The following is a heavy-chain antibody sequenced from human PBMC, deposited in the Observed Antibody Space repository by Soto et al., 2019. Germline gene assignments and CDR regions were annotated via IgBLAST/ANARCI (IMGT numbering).Heavy chain of an antibody. CDR3: RITMVRGATINDY. CDR2: INSDGSST. Sequence: GGSLRLSCAASGFTFSSYWMHWVHQAPGKGLVWVSRINSDGSSTSYADSVKGRFTISRDNAKNTLYLQMNSLRAEDTAVYYCRITMVRGATINDYWGQGTLVTVSS. J-gene: IGHJ4*02. CDR1: GFTFSSYW. V-gene: IGHV3-74*01. D-gene: IGHD3-10*01.